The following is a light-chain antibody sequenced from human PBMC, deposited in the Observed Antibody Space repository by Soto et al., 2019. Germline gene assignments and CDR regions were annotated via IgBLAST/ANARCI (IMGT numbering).Light chain of an antibody. Sequence: DIQMTQSPSTLSPSVGDRVTITCRASQSISTWLAWYQQKPGKAPNLLIYKASNLESGVPSRISGSGSGTEFTLTISGLQRDDFATYYCQQYETYYTFGQGTKLEIK. CDR2: KAS. V-gene: IGKV1-5*03. CDR1: QSISTW. CDR3: QQYETYYT. J-gene: IGKJ2*01.